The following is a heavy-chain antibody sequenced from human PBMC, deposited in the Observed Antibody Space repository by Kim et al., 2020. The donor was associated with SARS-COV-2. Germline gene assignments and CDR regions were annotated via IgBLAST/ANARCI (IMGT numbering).Heavy chain of an antibody. CDR1: GFDFSNNW. CDR3: AKDLHWNQVSH. D-gene: IGHD1-1*01. CDR2: INPDASNI. J-gene: IGHJ4*02. V-gene: IGHV3-74*01. Sequence: GGSLRLSCAASGFDFSNNWMLWVRQSPGESLVWVSRINPDASNIRYADSVKGRFTISRDNAKNTLYLQMNSLRADDTAVYYCAKDLHWNQVSHWGQGSLVTVSS.